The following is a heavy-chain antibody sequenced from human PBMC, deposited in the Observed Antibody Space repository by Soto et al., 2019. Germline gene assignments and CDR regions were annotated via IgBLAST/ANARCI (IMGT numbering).Heavy chain of an antibody. CDR1: GFRFTNNG. CDR2: ISYDGSKK. J-gene: IGHJ4*02. Sequence: GGSLRLSCAASGFRFTNNGMHWVRQAPGKGLEWVAIISYDGSKKYYADSVKGRFTISRDNSKNTLYLQMNSLRVEDTAVYYCAKDRVESGLGEIDYWGQGTLVTVSS. CDR3: AKDRVESGLGEIDY. D-gene: IGHD3-16*01. V-gene: IGHV3-30*18.